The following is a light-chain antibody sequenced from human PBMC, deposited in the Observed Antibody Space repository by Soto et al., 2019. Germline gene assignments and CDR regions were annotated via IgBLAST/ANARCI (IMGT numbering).Light chain of an antibody. CDR2: KAS. Sequence: DIQLTQSPSTLSASLGDRVTITCRASEPISLWLAWYQQKPGKAPKLLMYKASTLESGVPSRFSGSRSGTEFTLSITGMQPDDFATNCSHQYDKGAWSFGPGNK. J-gene: IGKJ1*01. CDR1: EPISLW. V-gene: IGKV1-5*03. CDR3: HQYDKGAWS.